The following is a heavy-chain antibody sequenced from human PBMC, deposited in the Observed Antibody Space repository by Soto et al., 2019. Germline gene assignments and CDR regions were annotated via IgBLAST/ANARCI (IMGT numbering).Heavy chain of an antibody. J-gene: IGHJ6*02. D-gene: IGHD6-13*01. Sequence: GGSLRLSCAASGFTFSSYGMHWVRQAPGKGLEWVAVISYDGSNKYYADSVKGRFTISRDNSKNTLYLQMNSLRAEDTAVYYCAKDRQGYSSTSPSALRYYYYGMDVWGQGTTVTVSS. V-gene: IGHV3-30*18. CDR3: AKDRQGYSSTSPSALRYYYYGMDV. CDR1: GFTFSSYG. CDR2: ISYDGSNK.